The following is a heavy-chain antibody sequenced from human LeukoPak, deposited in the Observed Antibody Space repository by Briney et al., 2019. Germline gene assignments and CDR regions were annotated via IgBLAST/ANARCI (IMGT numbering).Heavy chain of an antibody. Sequence: GGSLRLSCAASGFTFSSYGMHWVRQAPGKGLEWVGDIWYDGRNKYYADSVKGRFTISTDNSKNTLYLQMTSLRAEYTAVYYCASGPHSIYESSSYYLPPRLDSWGQGTLVTVSS. J-gene: IGHJ4*02. CDR3: ASGPHSIYESSSYYLPPRLDS. CDR2: IWYDGRNK. D-gene: IGHD3-22*01. CDR1: GFTFSSYG. V-gene: IGHV3-33*01.